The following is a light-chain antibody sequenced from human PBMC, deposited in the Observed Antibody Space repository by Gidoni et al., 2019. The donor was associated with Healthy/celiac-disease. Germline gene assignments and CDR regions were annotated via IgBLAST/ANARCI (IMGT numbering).Light chain of an antibody. J-gene: IGKJ2*01. CDR2: AAS. Sequence: DIQMTQSPSSLSASVGDRVTITCRASQTISNYLNWYQQKPGKAPKLLIYAASSLQSGVPSRFSGSGSVTDFTLTISSLQPEDFATYFCQQSYSTPDTFGQGTKLEIK. CDR3: QQSYSTPDT. CDR1: QTISNY. V-gene: IGKV1-39*01.